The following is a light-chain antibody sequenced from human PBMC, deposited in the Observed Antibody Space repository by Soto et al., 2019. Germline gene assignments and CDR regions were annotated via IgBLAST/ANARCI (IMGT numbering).Light chain of an antibody. J-gene: IGKJ1*01. CDR1: QSIISY. Sequence: DIQMTQSPSSLSASVGDRVNITCRASQSIISYLNWYQQKPGKAPKLLIFATSNLQSGVPSRFSGSGSGTDFALTISSXQPEDFATYYCQQSYTPLRTFGQGTKVDIK. V-gene: IGKV1-39*01. CDR3: QQSYTPLRT. CDR2: ATS.